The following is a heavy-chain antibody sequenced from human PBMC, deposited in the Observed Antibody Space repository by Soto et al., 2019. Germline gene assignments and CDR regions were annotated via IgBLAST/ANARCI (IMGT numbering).Heavy chain of an antibody. CDR1: GFTFSSYA. D-gene: IGHD1-26*01. CDR2: ISGSGGST. J-gene: IGHJ3*02. V-gene: IGHV3-23*01. Sequence: GGSLRLSCAASGFTFSSYAMSWVRQAPGKGLEWVSGISGSGGSTYYAGSVKGRFTISRDNSKNTLYLQMNSLRAEDTAQYYCARLRSGSYSFDAFDIWGQGTMVTVSS. CDR3: ARLRSGSYSFDAFDI.